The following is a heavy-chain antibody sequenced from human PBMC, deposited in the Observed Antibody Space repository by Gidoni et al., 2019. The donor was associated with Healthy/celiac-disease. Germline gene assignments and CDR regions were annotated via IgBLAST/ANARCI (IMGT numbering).Heavy chain of an antibody. Sequence: EVQLVESGGGLVTPGGSLRLSCAASGFTFSNAWMSWVRQAPGKGLEWVGRIKSKTDGGTTDYAAPVKGRFTISRDDSKNTLYLQMNSLKTEDTAVYYCTTVAVRYYYYYMDVWGKGTTVTVSS. CDR3: TTVAVRYYYYYMDV. J-gene: IGHJ6*03. CDR2: IKSKTDGGTT. V-gene: IGHV3-15*01. CDR1: GFTFSNAW. D-gene: IGHD3-10*01.